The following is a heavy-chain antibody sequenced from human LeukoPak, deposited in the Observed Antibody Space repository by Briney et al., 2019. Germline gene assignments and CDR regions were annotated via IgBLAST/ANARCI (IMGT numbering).Heavy chain of an antibody. Sequence: PSETLSLTCTVSGGSISSGGYYWSWIRQHPGKGLEWIGYIYYSGSTYYNPSLKSRVTIAVDTSKNQFSLKLSSVTAADTAVYYCARDSGYDILTGYRHFDYWGQGTLVTVSS. V-gene: IGHV4-31*03. J-gene: IGHJ4*02. CDR3: ARDSGYDILTGYRHFDY. CDR1: GGSISSGGYY. D-gene: IGHD3-9*01. CDR2: IYYSGST.